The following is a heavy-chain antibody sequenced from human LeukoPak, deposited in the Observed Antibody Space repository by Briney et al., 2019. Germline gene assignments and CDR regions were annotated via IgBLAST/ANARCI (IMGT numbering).Heavy chain of an antibody. CDR2: INPDGSEK. CDR1: GFTFRSHW. J-gene: IGHJ3*01. Sequence: PGGSLRLSCAASGFTFRSHWMSWVRQAPGKGLEWVANINPDGSEKFYVDSMKGRFSISRDNAENSVSLQMSSLRGEDTAVYYCAKDTPVSNWGQGTMVTVSS. V-gene: IGHV3-7*01. CDR3: AKDTPVSN.